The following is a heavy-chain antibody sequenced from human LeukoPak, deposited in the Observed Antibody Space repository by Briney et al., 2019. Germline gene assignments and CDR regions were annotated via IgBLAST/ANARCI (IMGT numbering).Heavy chain of an antibody. CDR3: ARVGLHMVRGVTVIGCELDY. J-gene: IGHJ4*02. Sequence: PGGSLRLSCAASAFTFSSYWMSWVRQAPGKGLEWVANIKQDGSEKYYVDSVKGRFTISRDNAKNSLYLQMNSLRAEDTAVYYCARVGLHMVRGVTVIGCELDYWGQGTLVTVSS. CDR2: IKQDGSEK. D-gene: IGHD3-10*01. V-gene: IGHV3-7*03. CDR1: AFTFSSYW.